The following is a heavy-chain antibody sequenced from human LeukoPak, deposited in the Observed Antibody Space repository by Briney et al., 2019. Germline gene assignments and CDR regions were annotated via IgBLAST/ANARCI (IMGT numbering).Heavy chain of an antibody. CDR3: ARGYYYYGMDV. V-gene: IGHV4-4*07. CDR2: IYTSGST. Sequence: SETLYLTCNVSGGSISSYYWSWIRQPAGKGLEWIGRIYTSGSTNYNPSLKSRVTMSVDTSKNQFSLKLSSVTAADTAVYYCARGYYYYGMDVWGQGTTVTVSS. CDR1: GGSISSYY. J-gene: IGHJ6*02.